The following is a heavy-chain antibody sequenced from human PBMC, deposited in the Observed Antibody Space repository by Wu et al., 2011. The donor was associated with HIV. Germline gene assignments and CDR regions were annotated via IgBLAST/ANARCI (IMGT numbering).Heavy chain of an antibody. Sequence: QAQLVQSGAEVKKPGASVKVSCKASGYTFTYYGISWVRQAPGQGLEYMGWISANNGDTNYAQMLQGRVTMTADTSTSTAYMELRSLTSDDTAVYYCARDPPGNPYYFDYWGQGTLVTVSS. CDR1: GYTFTYYG. CDR2: ISANNGDT. CDR3: ARDPPGNPYYFDY. J-gene: IGHJ4*02. V-gene: IGHV1-18*01.